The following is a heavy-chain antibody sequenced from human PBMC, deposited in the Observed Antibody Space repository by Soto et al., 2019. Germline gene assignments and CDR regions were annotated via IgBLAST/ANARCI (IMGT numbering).Heavy chain of an antibody. V-gene: IGHV3-21*01. J-gene: IGHJ4*02. CDR2: ISSSSSYI. CDR3: ARGRGSYPNYFDY. D-gene: IGHD1-26*01. Sequence: EVQLVESGGGLVKPGGSLRLSCAASGFTFSSYSMNWVRQAPGKGPEWVSFISSSSSYIYYADSVKGRFTISRDNAKNSLYLQMNSLRVEDTAVYYCARGRGSYPNYFDYWGQGTLVTVSS. CDR1: GFTFSSYS.